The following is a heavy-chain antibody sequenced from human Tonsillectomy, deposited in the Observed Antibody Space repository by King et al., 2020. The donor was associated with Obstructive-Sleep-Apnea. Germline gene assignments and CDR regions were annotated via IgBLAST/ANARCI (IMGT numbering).Heavy chain of an antibody. D-gene: IGHD2-2*01. J-gene: IGHJ2*01. CDR3: ATCELGYCSSTSSRYWYFDL. CDR1: GGSISSSSYY. Sequence: QLQESGPGLVKPSETLSLTCTVSGGSISSSSYYWGWIRQPPGKGLEWIGSIYYSGSTYYNPSLKSRVTISVDTSKNQFSLKLSSVTAADTAVYYCATCELGYCSSTSSRYWYFDLWGRGTLVTVSS. CDR2: IYYSGST. V-gene: IGHV4-39*01.